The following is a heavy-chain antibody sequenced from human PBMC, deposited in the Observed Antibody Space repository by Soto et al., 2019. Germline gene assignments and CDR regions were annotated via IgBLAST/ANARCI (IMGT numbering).Heavy chain of an antibody. CDR3: ARDYDIWGEDWFDP. CDR2: ISGYNGDT. CDR1: GYTFTNFG. D-gene: IGHD3-9*01. Sequence: QVQLVQSGGEMRKPGASVKVSCKASGYTFTNFGISWVRQAPGQGFEWVGWISGYNGDTNYAPKFRGRVIMTKDTSTTTAYMELTTLTPDDTAVYYCARDYDIWGEDWFDPWGQGTLVTVSS. J-gene: IGHJ5*02. V-gene: IGHV1-18*01.